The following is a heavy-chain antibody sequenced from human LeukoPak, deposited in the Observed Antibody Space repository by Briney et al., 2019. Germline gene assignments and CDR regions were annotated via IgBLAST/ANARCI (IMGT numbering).Heavy chain of an antibody. CDR2: IKSKTDGGTT. CDR3: TTVYGSGSSAVFDY. V-gene: IGHV3-15*01. Sequence: PGGSLRLSRAASGFTFSNAWMSWVRQAPGKGLEWVGRIKSKTDGGTTDYAAPVKGRFTISRDDSKNTLYLQMNSLKTEDTAVYYCTTVYGSGSSAVFDYWGQGTLVTVSS. J-gene: IGHJ4*02. D-gene: IGHD3-10*01. CDR1: GFTFSNAW.